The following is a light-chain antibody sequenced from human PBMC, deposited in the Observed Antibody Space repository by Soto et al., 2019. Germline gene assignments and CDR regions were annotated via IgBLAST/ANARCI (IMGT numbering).Light chain of an antibody. CDR2: GVN. CDR3: SSYTTSYFYV. J-gene: IGLJ1*01. V-gene: IGLV2-14*01. Sequence: QSALTQPASVSGSPGQSITISCTGTSSDVGGYIYVSWHQQHPGKAPKLLIYGVNNRPSGVSYRFSASKSAFTASLTISGLQAEDEAHYYCSSYTTSYFYVFGPGTKVTVL. CDR1: SSDVGGYIY.